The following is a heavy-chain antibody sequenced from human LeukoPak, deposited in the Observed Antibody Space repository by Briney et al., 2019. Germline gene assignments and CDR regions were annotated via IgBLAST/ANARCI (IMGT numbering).Heavy chain of an antibody. CDR3: ARTPDPYYYDSSGYSFGY. V-gene: IGHV3-74*01. Sequence: LPGGSLRLSCAVSGFTFRTYWMHWVRQVPGEGLVWVSRINEDGSITNYADSVKGRFSISRDNAKNTLYLQMNSLRAEDTAVYYCARTPDPYYYDSSGYSFGYWGQGTLVTVSS. CDR2: INEDGSIT. D-gene: IGHD3-22*01. J-gene: IGHJ4*02. CDR1: GFTFRTYW.